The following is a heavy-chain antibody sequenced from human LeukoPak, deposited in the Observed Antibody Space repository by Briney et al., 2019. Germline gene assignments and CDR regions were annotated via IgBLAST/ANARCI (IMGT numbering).Heavy chain of an antibody. D-gene: IGHD3-22*01. CDR3: ARGYDTTGYFSY. CDR2: IIPIFGTA. CDR1: GGTFSSYA. V-gene: IGHV1-69*13. J-gene: IGHJ4*02. Sequence: ASVKVSCKASGGTFSSYAISWVRQAPGQGLEWMGGIIPIFGTANYAQKFQGRVTITADESTSTAYMELSSLRSEDTAVYYCARGYDTTGYFSYWGQGTLVTVSS.